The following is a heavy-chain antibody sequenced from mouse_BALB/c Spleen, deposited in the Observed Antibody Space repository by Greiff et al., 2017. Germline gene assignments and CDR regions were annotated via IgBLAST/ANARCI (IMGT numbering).Heavy chain of an antibody. D-gene: IGHD1-1*01. CDR3: ARVTTVVATPAWFAY. J-gene: IGHJ3*01. CDR1: GDSITSGY. CDR2: ISYSGST. Sequence: EVKLVESGPSLVKPSQTLSLTCSVTGDSITSGYWNWIRKFPGNKLEYMGYISYSGSTYYNPSLKSRISITRDTSKNQYYLQLNSVTTEDTATYYCARVTTVVATPAWFAYWGQGTLVTVSA. V-gene: IGHV3-8*02.